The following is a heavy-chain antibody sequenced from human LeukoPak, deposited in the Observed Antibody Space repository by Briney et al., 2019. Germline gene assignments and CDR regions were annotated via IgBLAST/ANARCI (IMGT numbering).Heavy chain of an antibody. CDR3: ARWDSSGYLDY. CDR2: IIPILGIA. D-gene: IGHD6-19*01. V-gene: IGHV1-69*04. J-gene: IGHJ4*02. CDR1: GGTFSSYA. Sequence: GASVKVSCKASGGTFSSYAISWVRQAPGQGLEWMGRIIPILGIANYAQKFQGRVTITADKSTSTAYMELSSLRSEDTAVYYCARWDSSGYLDYWGQGTLVTVFS.